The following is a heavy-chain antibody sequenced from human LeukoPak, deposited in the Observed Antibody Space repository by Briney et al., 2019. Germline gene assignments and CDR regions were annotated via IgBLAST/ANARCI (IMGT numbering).Heavy chain of an antibody. CDR1: GFTFSRYA. Sequence: GGSLRLSCAASGFTFSRYAISWVRHAPGKWLERVSAISGSGGSTYYADSAKGRFTISRDNSKNTLYLQMSSLRADDTAVYYSAKLAFGGVIVYFDYWGQGTLVTVSS. V-gene: IGHV3-23*01. J-gene: IGHJ4*02. D-gene: IGHD3-16*02. CDR2: ISGSGGST. CDR3: AKLAFGGVIVYFDY.